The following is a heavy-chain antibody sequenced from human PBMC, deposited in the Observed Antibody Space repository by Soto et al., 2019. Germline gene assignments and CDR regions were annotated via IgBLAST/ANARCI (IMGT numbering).Heavy chain of an antibody. Sequence: EVHLLESGGGLVQPGGSLRLSCAASGFTFSNYAMTWVRQAPGTGLEWVSAITAGGSGTFYADSVRGRFTISRDDSQNPWYLKINIRGADTPAVYPGPKDWRGTSWVSSNYGGRGPL. CDR3: PKDWRGTSWVSSNY. D-gene: IGHD4-4*01. V-gene: IGHV3-23*01. CDR1: GFTFSNYA. J-gene: IGHJ2*01. CDR2: ITAGGSGT.